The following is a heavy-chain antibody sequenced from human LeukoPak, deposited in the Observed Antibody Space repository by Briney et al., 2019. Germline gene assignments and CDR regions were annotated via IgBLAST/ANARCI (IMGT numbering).Heavy chain of an antibody. CDR3: ARHTLWTFDY. D-gene: IGHD1-1*01. Sequence: GGSLRLSCAAYGFTFTNYWLTWVRQAPGKGLEWVANINQDGGKEYYVDSMKGRFTISRDNDKNLVYLQINTLRAEDTAVYFCARHTLWTFDYWGQGALVTVSS. J-gene: IGHJ4*02. V-gene: IGHV3-7*01. CDR2: INQDGGKE. CDR1: GFTFTNYW.